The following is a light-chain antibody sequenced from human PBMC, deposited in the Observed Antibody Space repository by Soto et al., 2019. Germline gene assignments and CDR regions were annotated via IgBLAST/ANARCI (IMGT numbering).Light chain of an antibody. CDR2: DVS. CDR1: SSDVGDYNS. J-gene: IGLJ1*01. Sequence: QSVLTQPRSVSGSPGQSVTVSCIGTSSDVGDYNSVSWYQQHPGKAPKLMIYDVSKRPSGVPDRFSGSKSGNTASLTISGLQAEDEADYYCCSYAGSNNFVFGTGTKVTVL. V-gene: IGLV2-11*01. CDR3: CSYAGSNNFV.